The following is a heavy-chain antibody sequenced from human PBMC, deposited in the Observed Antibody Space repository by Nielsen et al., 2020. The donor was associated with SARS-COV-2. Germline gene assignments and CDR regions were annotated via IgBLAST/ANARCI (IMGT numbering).Heavy chain of an antibody. CDR2: INHSGFT. CDR1: GGSFSGYY. CDR3: ARGRDTTTNSYLDV. V-gene: IGHV4-34*01. D-gene: IGHD4-17*01. J-gene: IGHJ6*02. Sequence: SETLSLTCAVYGGSFSGYYWSWIRRPPGKGLEWIGEINHSGFTNNNPSLTTRLIISSDKSKNQFSLRLRSVTAADTAIYYCARGRDTTTNSYLDVWGQGTTVTVSS.